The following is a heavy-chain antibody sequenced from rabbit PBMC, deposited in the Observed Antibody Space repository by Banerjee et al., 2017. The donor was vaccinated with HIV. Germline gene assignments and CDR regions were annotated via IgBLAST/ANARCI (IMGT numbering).Heavy chain of an antibody. J-gene: IGHJ3*01. CDR2: IYAGGSGNT. Sequence: QSLEESGGDLVQPGASLTLTCTASGFSFSSSDYMCWVRQAPGKGLEWIACIYAGGSGNTYYASWAKGRFTISKTSSTTVTLQMTSLTAADTATYFCAREYPVTSGWDFWGQGTLVTVS. CDR1: GFSFSSSDY. CDR3: AREYPVTSGWDF. D-gene: IGHD4-1*01. V-gene: IGHV1S40*01.